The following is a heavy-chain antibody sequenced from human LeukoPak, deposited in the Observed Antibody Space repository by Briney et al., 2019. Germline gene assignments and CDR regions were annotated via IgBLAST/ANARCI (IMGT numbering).Heavy chain of an antibody. CDR3: AKELTVGTTSKNLDY. V-gene: IGHV3-30*02. J-gene: IGHJ4*02. CDR2: IRYDGSNE. CDR1: GFTFSDYG. D-gene: IGHD1-26*01. Sequence: GGSLRLSCAASGFTFSDYGMHWVRQAPGKGLEWVALIRYDGSNEYYADSVKGRFTISRDSSKSTLYLQMNSLRAEDTAVYYCAKELTVGTTSKNLDYWGQGTLATVSS.